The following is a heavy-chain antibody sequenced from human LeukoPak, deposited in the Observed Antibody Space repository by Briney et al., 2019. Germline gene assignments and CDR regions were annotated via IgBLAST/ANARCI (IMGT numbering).Heavy chain of an antibody. V-gene: IGHV3-9*01. CDR3: AKDISYDFWSGYYPNWFDP. Sequence: GGSLRLSCAASGFTFDDYAMHWVRQAPGKGLEWVSGISWNSGSIGYADSVKGRFTISRDNAKNSLYLQMNSLRAEGTALYYCAKDISYDFWSGYYPNWFDPWGQGTLVTVSS. D-gene: IGHD3-3*01. CDR2: ISWNSGSI. CDR1: GFTFDDYA. J-gene: IGHJ5*02.